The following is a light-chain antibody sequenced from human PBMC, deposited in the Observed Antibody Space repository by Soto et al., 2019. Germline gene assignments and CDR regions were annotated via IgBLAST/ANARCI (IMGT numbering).Light chain of an antibody. J-gene: IGLJ1*01. V-gene: IGLV2-14*01. CDR2: EVS. Sequence: QSVLTQPASVSGSPGQSITISCTGTSSDIGVYKYVSWYQQHPGKPPKFIIYEVSNRPSGVSDRFSGSKSGNTASLTISGLQAEDEADYYCSSYTKVDNQVFCNGTKVTVX. CDR1: SSDIGVYKY. CDR3: SSYTKVDNQV.